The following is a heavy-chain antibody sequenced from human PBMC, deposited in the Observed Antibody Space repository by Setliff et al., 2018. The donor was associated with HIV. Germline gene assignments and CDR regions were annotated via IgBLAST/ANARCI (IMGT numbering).Heavy chain of an antibody. Sequence: PSETLSLTCAVYGESFSGYYWNWIRQPPGKGLEWIGEINHSGSTKYNPSLKSRVTISVDTSKKQFSLKLSSVTAADTAVYYCARGFSGHYSFTGYMDVGGKGTTVTVSS. V-gene: IGHV4-34*01. CDR3: ARGFSGHYSFTGYMDV. CDR1: GESFSGYY. CDR2: INHSGST. J-gene: IGHJ6*03. D-gene: IGHD3-22*01.